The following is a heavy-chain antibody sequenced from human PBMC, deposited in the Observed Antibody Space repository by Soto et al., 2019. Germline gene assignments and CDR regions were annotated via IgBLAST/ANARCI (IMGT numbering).Heavy chain of an antibody. Sequence: QVHLVESGGGVVQAGRSLRLSCAASGFTFSHYGMHWVRQAPGKGLEWVALIWHDGSKKYYGDSVEGRFTISRDNSKSIVFLEMNSLRVEDTAVYFCARWGLRSGWNEQVVDYWGQGTLVSVSS. D-gene: IGHD6-19*01. CDR2: IWHDGSKK. CDR3: ARWGLRSGWNEQVVDY. V-gene: IGHV3-33*01. J-gene: IGHJ4*02. CDR1: GFTFSHYG.